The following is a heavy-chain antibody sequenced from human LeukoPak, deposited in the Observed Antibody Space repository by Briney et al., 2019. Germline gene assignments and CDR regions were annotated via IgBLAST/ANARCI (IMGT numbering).Heavy chain of an antibody. Sequence: GGSLRLSCAASGFTFSSYGMHWVRQAPGKGLEWVAVISFDGTNKFYADSVKGRFTISRDNSKKTVYLQMNSLRAEDAAVYYCAKGGGTGYSISWYSNWGQGTLVTVSS. CDR1: GFTFSSYG. CDR2: ISFDGTNK. J-gene: IGHJ4*02. D-gene: IGHD6-13*01. CDR3: AKGGGTGYSISWYSN. V-gene: IGHV3-30*18.